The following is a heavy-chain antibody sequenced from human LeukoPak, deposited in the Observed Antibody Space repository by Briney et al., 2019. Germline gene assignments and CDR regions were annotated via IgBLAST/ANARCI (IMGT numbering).Heavy chain of an antibody. Sequence: GGSLRLSCAASGFTFSSYAMSWVRQAPGKGLEWVSAISGSGGSTYYADSVKGRFTISRDNAKNSLYLQMNSLRAEDTAVYYCAELGIAMIGGVWGKGTTVTISS. V-gene: IGHV3-23*01. D-gene: IGHD3-10*02. CDR3: AELGIAMIGGV. CDR1: GFTFSSYA. J-gene: IGHJ6*04. CDR2: ISGSGGST.